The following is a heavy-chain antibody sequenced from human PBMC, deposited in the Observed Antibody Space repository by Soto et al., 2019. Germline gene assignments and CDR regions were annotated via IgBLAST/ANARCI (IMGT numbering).Heavy chain of an antibody. J-gene: IGHJ6*02. CDR1: GFTFSNYA. V-gene: IGHV3-23*01. Sequence: EVQLLESGGGLVQPGGSLRLSCAASGFTFSNYAMTWVRRAPGKGLEWVSAISGRGGTTYYADSVKGRFTISRDNSKNTLYLQMNSLRAEDTAVYYWAKGATSTSGSYYYYYGMDVWGQGTAVTVSS. CDR2: ISGRGGTT. CDR3: AKGATSTSGSYYYYYGMDV. D-gene: IGHD1-26*01.